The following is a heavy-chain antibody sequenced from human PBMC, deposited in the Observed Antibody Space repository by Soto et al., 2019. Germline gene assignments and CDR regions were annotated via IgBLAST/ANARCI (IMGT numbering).Heavy chain of an antibody. CDR2: IDNSGDGS. CDR3: AKIPSRGMIFGAGS. Sequence: GGSLRLSCAASGFIFRNHVLNWVRQAPGKGLEWVSAIDNSGDGSFYADSVKGRFIISRDNSNDTVFLHMNNLRLEDTAFYYCAKIPSRGMIFGAGSWGQGTLVTVSS. D-gene: IGHD3-3*01. CDR1: GFIFRNHV. V-gene: IGHV3-23*05. J-gene: IGHJ5*02.